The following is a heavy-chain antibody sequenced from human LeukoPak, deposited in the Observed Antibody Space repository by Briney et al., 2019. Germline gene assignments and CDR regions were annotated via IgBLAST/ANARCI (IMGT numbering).Heavy chain of an antibody. J-gene: IGHJ4*02. Sequence: SGTLSLTCGVSGGSITNTNYWTWVRQPPGKGLEWIGEVNLHGATNYNPSLMGRVAISVDTSENHISLQLTSVTAADTAVYYCAREGGPSRPLDYSGKGTLVTVSS. V-gene: IGHV4-4*02. CDR2: VNLHGAT. CDR1: GGSITNTNY. CDR3: AREGGPSRPLDY.